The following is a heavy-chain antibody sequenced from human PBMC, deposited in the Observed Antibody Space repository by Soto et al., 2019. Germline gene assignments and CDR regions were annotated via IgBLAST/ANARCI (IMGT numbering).Heavy chain of an antibody. V-gene: IGHV1-69*13. CDR2: IIPIFGTA. J-gene: IGHJ4*02. CDR3: ARESEDLTLNFDY. CDR1: GGTFSSYA. Sequence: SVKVSCKASGGTFSSYAISWVRQAPGQGLEWMGGIIPIFGTANYAQKFQGRVTITADESTSTAYMEMNSLRAEDTAVYYCARESEDLTLNFDYWGQGTLVTVSS.